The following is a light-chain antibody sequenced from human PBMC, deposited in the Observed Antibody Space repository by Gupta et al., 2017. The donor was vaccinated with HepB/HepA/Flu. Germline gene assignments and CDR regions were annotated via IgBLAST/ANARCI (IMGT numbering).Light chain of an antibody. V-gene: IGKV3-11*02. CDR2: DAF. Sequence: EIVLTLHPATLSLSPAARATLSCRASQSVSSYLAWYQQKHVQAPRLHIYDAFNSVTGIPARLSGSGSGRDFTRTISSLELEDFAVYYCQQRSKWHPRTLTFGGGTKVEIK. CDR1: QSVSSY. J-gene: IGKJ4*01. CDR3: QQRSKWHPRTLT.